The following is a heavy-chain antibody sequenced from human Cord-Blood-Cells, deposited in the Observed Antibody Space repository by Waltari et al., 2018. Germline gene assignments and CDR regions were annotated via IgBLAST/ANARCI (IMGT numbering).Heavy chain of an antibody. CDR3: ASDSGSYY. CDR1: GGSISSSSYY. V-gene: IGHV4-39*01. J-gene: IGHJ4*02. D-gene: IGHD1-26*01. CDR2: IYYSGRT. Sequence: QLQLQESGPGLVKPSETLSLTCTVSGGSISSSSYYWGWIRQPPGKGLEWIGSIYYSGRTYYNPSLKSRVTISGGTSKNQFSLRLSSVTAADTAVYYCASDSGSYYWGQGTLVTVSS.